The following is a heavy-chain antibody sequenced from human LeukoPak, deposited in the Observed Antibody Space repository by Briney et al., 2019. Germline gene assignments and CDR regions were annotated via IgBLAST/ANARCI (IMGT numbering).Heavy chain of an antibody. CDR2: ISPSGGIT. D-gene: IGHD3-10*01. V-gene: IGHV3-23*01. J-gene: IGHJ4*02. CDR1: GFTFSSHG. Sequence: PGGSLRLSCAASGFTFSSHGMNWVRQAPGKGLEWVSGISPSGGITYYTDSVRGRFTISRDNAKNSLYLQMNSLRAEDTAVYYCARYHYYGSGSFDYWGQGTLVTVSS. CDR3: ARYHYYGSGSFDY.